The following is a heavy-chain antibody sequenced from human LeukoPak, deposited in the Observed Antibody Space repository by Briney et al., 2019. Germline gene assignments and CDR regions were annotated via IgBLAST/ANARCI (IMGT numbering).Heavy chain of an antibody. CDR1: GFTFSSYV. J-gene: IGHJ4*02. CDR2: VCYDGRNK. V-gene: IGHV3-33*01. Sequence: GRSLRLSCAASGFTFSSYVMLWVRQAPGKGLEWVSVVCYDGRNKYYADSVKGRFTLSRDNSKNTLYLQMNMMRAEDTAVYYCASDNSWIRSCRAIWLAYWGQGTLVTVSS. D-gene: IGHD3-10*01. CDR3: ASDNSWIRSCRAIWLAY.